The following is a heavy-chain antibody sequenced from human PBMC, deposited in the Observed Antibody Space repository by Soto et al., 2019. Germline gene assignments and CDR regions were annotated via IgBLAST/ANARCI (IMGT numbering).Heavy chain of an antibody. J-gene: IGHJ4*02. V-gene: IGHV3-15*01. D-gene: IGHD3-9*01. CDR2: IKSKTDGGTT. CDR3: TTDYVLRYFDWLPFT. Sequence: PGGSLRLSCAASGFTFSNAWMSWVRQAPGKGLEWVGRIKSKTDGGTTDYAAPVKGRFTISRDDSKNTLYLQMNSLKTEDTAVYYCTTDYVLRYFDWLPFTGGQGTLVTVSS. CDR1: GFTFSNAW.